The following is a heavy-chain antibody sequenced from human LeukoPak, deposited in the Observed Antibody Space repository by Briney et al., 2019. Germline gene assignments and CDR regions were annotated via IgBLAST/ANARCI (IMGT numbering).Heavy chain of an antibody. Sequence: PSETLSFTCTVSGGSISSYYWSWIRQPPGKGLEWIGYIYYSGSTNYNPSLKSRVTISVDTSKNQFSLKLSSVTAADTAVYYCARDLWPRGYYYMDVWGKGTTVTVSS. V-gene: IGHV4-59*01. CDR2: IYYSGST. D-gene: IGHD3-10*01. J-gene: IGHJ6*03. CDR3: ARDLWPRGYYYMDV. CDR1: GGSISSYY.